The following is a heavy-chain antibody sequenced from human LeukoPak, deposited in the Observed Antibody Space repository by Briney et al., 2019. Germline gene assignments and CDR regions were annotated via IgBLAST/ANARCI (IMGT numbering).Heavy chain of an antibody. D-gene: IGHD5-18*01. CDR2: INTNTGNP. CDR1: GYTFTGYY. J-gene: IGHJ3*02. Sequence: ASVKVSCKASGYTFTGYYIHWVRQAPGQGLEWMGWINTNTGNPTYAQGFTGRFVFSLDTSVSTAYLQISSLKAEDTAVYYCARGFWAYSYGHAFDIWGQGTMVTVSS. CDR3: ARGFWAYSYGHAFDI. V-gene: IGHV7-4-1*02.